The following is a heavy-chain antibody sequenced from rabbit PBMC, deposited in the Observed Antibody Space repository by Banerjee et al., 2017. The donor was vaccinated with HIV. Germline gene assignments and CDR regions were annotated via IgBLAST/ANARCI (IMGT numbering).Heavy chain of an antibody. CDR1: GFTVSSTYY. J-gene: IGHJ4*01. CDR2: IGTGSGST. Sequence: QSLEESGGDLVKPGASLTLTCTASGFTVSSTYYMCWVRQAPGKGLEWIGCIGTGSGSTYYATWAKGRFTISKTSATTVTLQMTSLTAADTATYFCARQASSSGYYMDLWGPGTLVTVS. V-gene: IGHV1S40*01. CDR3: ARQASSSGYYMDL. D-gene: IGHD1-1*01.